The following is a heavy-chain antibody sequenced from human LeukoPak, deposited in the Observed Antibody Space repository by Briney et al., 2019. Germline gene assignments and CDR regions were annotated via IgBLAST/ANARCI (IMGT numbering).Heavy chain of an antibody. CDR3: ARGWTVYYYYYMDV. V-gene: IGHV1-8*02. CDR1: GGTFSSYA. J-gene: IGHJ6*03. D-gene: IGHD1-1*01. CDR2: MNPNSGNT. Sequence: ASVKVSCKASGGTFSSYAISWVRQATGQGLEWMGWMNPNSGNTGYAQKFQGRVTMTRNTSISTAYMELSSLRSEDTAVYYCARGWTVYYYYYMDVWGKGTTVTVSS.